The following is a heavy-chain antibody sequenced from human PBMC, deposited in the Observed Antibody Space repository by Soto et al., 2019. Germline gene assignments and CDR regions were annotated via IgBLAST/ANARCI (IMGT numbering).Heavy chain of an antibody. Sequence: PSETLSLTCAVYGGSFSGYYWSWIRQPPGKGLEWIGEINHSGSTNYNPSLKSRVTISVDTSKNQFSLKLSSVTAADTAVYYCAHKNTVVTPFNYWGQGTLVTVS. CDR1: GGSFSGYY. D-gene: IGHD2-15*01. V-gene: IGHV4-34*01. CDR3: AHKNTVVTPFNY. J-gene: IGHJ4*02. CDR2: INHSGST.